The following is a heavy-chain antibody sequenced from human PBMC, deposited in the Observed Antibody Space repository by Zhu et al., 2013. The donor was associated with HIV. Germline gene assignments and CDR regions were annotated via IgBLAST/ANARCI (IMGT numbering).Heavy chain of an antibody. CDR3: ARVAPYCSSTSCYSPWGY. V-gene: IGHV1-69*06. J-gene: IGHJ4*02. D-gene: IGHD2-2*01. Sequence: QVQLVQSGAEVKKPGSSVKVSCKASGGTFSSYAISWVRQAPGQGLEWMGGIIPIFGTANYAQKFQGRVTITADKSTSTAYMELSSLRSEDTAVYYCARVAPYCSSTSCYSPWGYWGQGTLVTVSS. CDR2: IIPIFGTA. CDR1: GGTFSSYA.